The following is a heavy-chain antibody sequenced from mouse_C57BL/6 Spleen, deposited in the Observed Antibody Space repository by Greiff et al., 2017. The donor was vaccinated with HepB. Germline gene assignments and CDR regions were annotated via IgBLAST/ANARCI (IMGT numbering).Heavy chain of an antibody. D-gene: IGHD2-4*01. CDR2: IYPGDGDT. J-gene: IGHJ4*01. Sequence: VKLVESGPELVKPGASVKISCKASGYAFSSSWMNWVKQRPGKGLEWIGRIYPGDGDTNYNGKFKGKATLTADKSSSTAYMQLSSLTSEDSAVYFCAEDYDEGYAMDYWGQGTSVTVSS. CDR3: AEDYDEGYAMDY. CDR1: GYAFSSSW. V-gene: IGHV1-82*01.